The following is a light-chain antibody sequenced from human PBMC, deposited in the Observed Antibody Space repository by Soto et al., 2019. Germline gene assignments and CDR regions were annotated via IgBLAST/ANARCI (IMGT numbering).Light chain of an antibody. J-gene: IGKJ5*01. Sequence: IQLTQSPSSLSSSVGDRVTITCRASQGISSYLGWYKQKPGKAPNLLIYAASSLQSGVPSRFSGSGSGTDFTLTISSLKPEDFATYYCQQANSFPITFGQGTRLEIK. CDR3: QQANSFPIT. V-gene: IGKV1-12*01. CDR2: AAS. CDR1: QGISSY.